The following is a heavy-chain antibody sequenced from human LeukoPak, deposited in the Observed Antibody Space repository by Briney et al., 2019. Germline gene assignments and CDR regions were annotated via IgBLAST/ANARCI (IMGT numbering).Heavy chain of an antibody. D-gene: IGHD3-10*01. J-gene: IGHJ4*02. Sequence: SETLSLTCAVYGGSFSGYYWSWIRQPPGKGLEWIGEINHSGSTNYNPSLKSRVTISVDTSKNQFSLKLSSVTAADTAVYYCARHPSLRASYYYGSGSYRAFDYWGQGTLVTVSS. CDR3: ARHPSLRASYYYGSGSYRAFDY. V-gene: IGHV4-34*01. CDR2: INHSGST. CDR1: GGSFSGYY.